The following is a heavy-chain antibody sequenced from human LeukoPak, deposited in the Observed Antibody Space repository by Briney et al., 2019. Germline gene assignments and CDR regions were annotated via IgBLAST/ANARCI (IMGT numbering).Heavy chain of an antibody. CDR1: GYTFTGYY. D-gene: IGHD1-1*01. CDR2: INPNSGGT. V-gene: IGHV1-2*06. J-gene: IGHJ5*02. Sequence: ASVKVSCKASGYTFTGYYMHWVRQAPGQGLEWMGRINPNSGGTNYPEKFQGRVTMTRDTSISAAYMELSRLRSDDTAVYYCARAPGERCGLDYWFDPWGQGTLVTVSS. CDR3: ARAPGERCGLDYWFDP.